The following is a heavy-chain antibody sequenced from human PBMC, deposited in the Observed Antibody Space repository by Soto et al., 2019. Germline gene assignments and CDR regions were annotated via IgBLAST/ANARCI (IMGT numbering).Heavy chain of an antibody. Sequence: QLQLVQSGSEVKPPGASVKVSCKASGYSFTGHYMHWVRQVYGERLEHLGWLKSDNGGTYYAPKFQGRVTFTRDTSTSTASMELTGLQSDDTAVYFCARDLCPLGSGSPCPTFGFDVWGQGTTVTVSS. CDR3: ARDLCPLGSGSPCPTFGFDV. D-gene: IGHD3-10*01. V-gene: IGHV1-2*02. J-gene: IGHJ6*02. CDR2: LKSDNGGT. CDR1: GYSFTGHY.